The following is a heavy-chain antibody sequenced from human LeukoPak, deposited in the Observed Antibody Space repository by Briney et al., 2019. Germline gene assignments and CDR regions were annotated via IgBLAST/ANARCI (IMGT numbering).Heavy chain of an antibody. CDR2: INPNSGGT. CDR1: GYTFTGYY. D-gene: IGHD1-1*01. Sequence: ASVKVSCKASGYTFTGYYMHWVRQAPGQGLEWMGWINPNSGGTNYAQKFQGRVTMTRDTSISTAYMELSRLRSEDTAVYYCARDKTEDGVSTGTLGYWGQGTLVAVSS. J-gene: IGHJ4*02. V-gene: IGHV1-2*02. CDR3: ARDKTEDGVSTGTLGY.